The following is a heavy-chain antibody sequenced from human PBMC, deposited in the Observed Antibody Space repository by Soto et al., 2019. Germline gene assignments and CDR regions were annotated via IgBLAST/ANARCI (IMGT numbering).Heavy chain of an antibody. D-gene: IGHD3-3*01. CDR1: GFTFRSFG. CDR3: AKAHYDFWSGTRDYFDN. V-gene: IGHV3-30*18. J-gene: IGHJ4*02. Sequence: QVLLVESGGGVVQSGRSLRLSCEASGFTFRSFGMHWVRQAPGKGLEWVAVISYDGSEKYYADSVKGRFTSSRDKSRDTLYLQMNSLRVEDTAVYYCAKAHYDFWSGTRDYFDNWGQETLVTVSS. CDR2: ISYDGSEK.